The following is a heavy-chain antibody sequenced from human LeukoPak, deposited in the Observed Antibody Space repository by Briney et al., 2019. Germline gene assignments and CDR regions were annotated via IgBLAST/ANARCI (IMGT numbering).Heavy chain of an antibody. V-gene: IGHV3-30-3*01. CDR2: ISSDGTTE. J-gene: IGHJ4*02. D-gene: IGHD3-10*01. Sequence: GGSLRLSCAGSGFTFASYAVHWVRQAPGKRLEWVAFISSDGTTEHYRGSVKGRFTLSRDNSKNTVSPQMSSLGTEDTAVYSCARGRDSGSFIIDYWGQGTLVTVSS. CDR1: GFTFASYA. CDR3: ARGRDSGSFIIDY.